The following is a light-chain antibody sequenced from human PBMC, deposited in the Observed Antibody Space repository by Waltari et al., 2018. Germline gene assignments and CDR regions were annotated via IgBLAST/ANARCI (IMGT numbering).Light chain of an antibody. CDR1: SSELGSYNL. Sequence: QSALTQPASVSGSPGQSITISCPGPSSELGSYNLASWYQQHPGKAPRLMIYADSNRPSGSSNRFSGSKSGNTASLTISGLQAEDEAAYYCCSYAGSSTVKFGEGTYLTVL. V-gene: IGLV2-23*01. CDR2: ADS. J-gene: IGLJ2*01. CDR3: CSYAGSSTVK.